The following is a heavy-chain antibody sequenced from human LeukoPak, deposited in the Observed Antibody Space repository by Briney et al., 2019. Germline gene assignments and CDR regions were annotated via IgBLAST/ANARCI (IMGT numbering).Heavy chain of an antibody. CDR2: ISDDGSKK. V-gene: IGHV3-30*18. J-gene: IGHJ5*02. CDR3: AKDEGHSGSFGGHNWFDP. CDR1: GFTLSNYG. Sequence: GGSLRLSCAASGFTLSNYGMHWVRPAPGKGLEWVAAISDDGSKKYYADSVKGRFTISRDNSKIMLYLQMNSLRAEDTAVYYCAKDEGHSGSFGGHNWFDPWGQGTLVTVSS. D-gene: IGHD1-26*01.